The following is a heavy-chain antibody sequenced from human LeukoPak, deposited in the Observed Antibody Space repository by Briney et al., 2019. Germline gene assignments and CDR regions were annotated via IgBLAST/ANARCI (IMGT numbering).Heavy chain of an antibody. CDR1: GYTFTSYG. V-gene: IGHV1-18*01. D-gene: IGHD3-22*01. CDR2: ISAYNGNT. CDR3: ARDLSYYYGSSGYYFFDY. Sequence: GASVKVSCKAAGYTFTSYGISWVRQAPGQGLEWMGWISAYNGNTNYAQKLQGRVTMTTDTSTSTAYMELRSLRSDDTAVYYCARDLSYYYGSSGYYFFDYWGQGTLVTVSS. J-gene: IGHJ4*02.